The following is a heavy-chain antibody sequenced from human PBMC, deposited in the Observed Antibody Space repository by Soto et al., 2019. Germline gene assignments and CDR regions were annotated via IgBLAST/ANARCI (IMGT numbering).Heavy chain of an antibody. CDR1: GGSFSGYY. V-gene: IGHV4-34*01. J-gene: IGHJ6*02. Sequence: SSETLSLTCAVYGGSFSGYYWSWIRQPPGKGLEWIGEINHSGSTNYNPSLKSRVTISVDTSKNQFSLKLSSVTAADTAVYYCARGHGAAPVEAIYYYYGMDVWGQGTTVTVSS. D-gene: IGHD1-26*01. CDR3: ARGHGAAPVEAIYYYYGMDV. CDR2: INHSGST.